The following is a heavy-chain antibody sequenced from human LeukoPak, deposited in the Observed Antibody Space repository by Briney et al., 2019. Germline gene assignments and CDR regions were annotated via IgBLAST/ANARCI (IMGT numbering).Heavy chain of an antibody. CDR1: GYTFSSYA. Sequence: GGSLRLSCAASGYTFSSYAMSWLRKAPGKGLEWVSRISGSGGSTNYADSVKGRCTISRDNSKNTLYLQMNSLRAEDTAVYYCAKARAVAGIETWGQGTLVTVSS. J-gene: IGHJ5*02. V-gene: IGHV3-23*01. CDR2: ISGSGGST. D-gene: IGHD6-19*01. CDR3: AKARAVAGIET.